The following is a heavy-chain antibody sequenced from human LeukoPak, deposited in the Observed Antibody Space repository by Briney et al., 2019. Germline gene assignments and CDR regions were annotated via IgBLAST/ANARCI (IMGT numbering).Heavy chain of an antibody. D-gene: IGHD3-9*01. CDR3: ARVYDGILTGNKRDYYYYGMDV. CDR2: MNPNSGNT. CDR1: GYTFTSYD. V-gene: IGHV1-8*01. Sequence: WASVKVSCKASGYTFTSYDINWVRQATGQGLEWMGWMNPNSGNTGYAQKFQGRVTMTTDTSTSTAYMELRSLRSDDTAVYYCARVYDGILTGNKRDYYYYGMDVWGQGTTVTVSS. J-gene: IGHJ6*02.